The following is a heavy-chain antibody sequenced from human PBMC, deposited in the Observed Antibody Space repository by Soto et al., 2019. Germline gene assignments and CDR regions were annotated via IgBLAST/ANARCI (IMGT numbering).Heavy chain of an antibody. J-gene: IGHJ6*03. CDR1: GGSFSGYY. CDR3: ARGGSGAAAGDGDYYYYYMGV. Sequence: SETLSLTCAVYGGSFSGYYWSWIRQPPGKGLEWIGEINHSGSTNYNPSLKSRVTISVDTSKNQFSLKLSSVTAADTAVYYCARGGSGAAAGDGDYYYYYMGVWGKGTTVTVSS. CDR2: INHSGST. D-gene: IGHD6-13*01. V-gene: IGHV4-34*01.